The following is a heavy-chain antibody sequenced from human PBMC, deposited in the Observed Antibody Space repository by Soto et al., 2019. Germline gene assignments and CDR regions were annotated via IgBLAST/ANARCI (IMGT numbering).Heavy chain of an antibody. D-gene: IGHD3-22*01. CDR2: IDWDDDK. Sequence: SGPTLVNPTQTLTLTCTFSGFSLSTSGVGVGWIRQPPGKALEWLARIDWDDDKFYSTSLKTRLTISKDTSKTQVVLTMTNMDPVDTATYFCARLVFDNSGYYLDYWGPGTLVTVSS. J-gene: IGHJ4*02. CDR3: ARLVFDNSGYYLDY. CDR1: GFSLSTSGVG. V-gene: IGHV2-70*04.